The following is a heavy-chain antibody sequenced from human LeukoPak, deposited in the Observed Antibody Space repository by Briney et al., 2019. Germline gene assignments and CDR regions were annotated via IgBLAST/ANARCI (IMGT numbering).Heavy chain of an antibody. CDR2: INHSGST. CDR1: GGSFSGYY. J-gene: IGHJ5*02. V-gene: IGHV4-34*01. Sequence: PSETLSLTCAVYGGSFSGYYWSWIRQPPGKGLECIGEINHSGSTNYNPSLKSRVTISVDTSKNQFSLKLSSVTAADTAVYYCARSSPGAAAVGFDPWGQGTLVTVSS. CDR3: ARSSPGAAAVGFDP. D-gene: IGHD6-25*01.